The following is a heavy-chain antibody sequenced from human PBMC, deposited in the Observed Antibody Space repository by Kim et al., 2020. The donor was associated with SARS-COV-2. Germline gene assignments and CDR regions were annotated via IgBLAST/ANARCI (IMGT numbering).Heavy chain of an antibody. CDR2: VYSTGSP. Sequence: SETLSLTCTVSGVSVSSFYWCLIRQPAGKGLEWVGRVYSTGSPTYSPSLMSRVTMSIDTSKNQFSLKMTSVTAADTAVYFCAGGREHTPYFDYWGLGTLVTVSS. V-gene: IGHV4-4*07. CDR1: GVSVSSFY. J-gene: IGHJ4*02. D-gene: IGHD1-26*01. CDR3: AGGREHTPYFDY.